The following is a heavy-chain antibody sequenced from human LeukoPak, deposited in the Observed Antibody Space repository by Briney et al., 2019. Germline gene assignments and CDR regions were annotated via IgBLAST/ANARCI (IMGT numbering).Heavy chain of an antibody. Sequence: SETLSLTCAVYGGSFSDYSWNWIRQPPGKGLEWIGEINHSGSANYNPSLKSRVTISVDTSKNQLSLKLSSVTAADTAVYYCARGPMRGWFDPWGQGTLVTVSS. CDR2: INHSGSA. CDR1: GGSFSDYS. J-gene: IGHJ5*02. CDR3: ARGPMRGWFDP. D-gene: IGHD3-10*01. V-gene: IGHV4-34*01.